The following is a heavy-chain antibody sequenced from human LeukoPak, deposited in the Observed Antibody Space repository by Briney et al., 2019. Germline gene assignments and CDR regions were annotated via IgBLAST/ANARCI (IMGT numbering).Heavy chain of an antibody. CDR2: FYYTGST. Sequence: ASETLSLTCTVSGGSISSNGYYWGWIRQPPGKGLEWIGSFYYTGSTFYSPSLKSRVTISVDTSKNQFSLKLSSVTAAGTAVYYCARRSGTYHAFDIWGQGTMVTVSS. V-gene: IGHV4-39*01. CDR3: ARRSGTYHAFDI. D-gene: IGHD1-26*01. J-gene: IGHJ3*02. CDR1: GGSISSNGYY.